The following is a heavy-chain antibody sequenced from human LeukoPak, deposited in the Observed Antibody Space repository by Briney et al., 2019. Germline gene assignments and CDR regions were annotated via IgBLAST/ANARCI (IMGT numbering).Heavy chain of an antibody. CDR1: GFTFSSYW. CDR2: ISGSGGST. V-gene: IGHV3-23*01. J-gene: IGHJ6*02. D-gene: IGHD6-19*01. Sequence: GGSLRLSCVTSGFTFSSYWMTWVRQAPGEGLEWVSAISGSGGSTYYADSVKGGLTISRDNSKNTLYLQLNSLRAETTPVNNCAKDLRGIAVASIFYYYYGMDVWGQGTTVTVSS. CDR3: AKDLRGIAVASIFYYYYGMDV.